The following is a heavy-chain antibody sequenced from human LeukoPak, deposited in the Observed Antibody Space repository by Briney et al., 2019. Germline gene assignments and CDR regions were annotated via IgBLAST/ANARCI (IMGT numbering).Heavy chain of an antibody. J-gene: IGHJ4*02. D-gene: IGHD3-22*01. CDR2: ISGSGGRT. Sequence: GGSLRLSCAVSGITLSNYGMSWVRQAPGKGLEWVAGISGSGGRTNYADSVKGRFTVSRDNPKNTLYLQMNSLRAEDTAVYFCAKRGVVIRVILVGFHKEANYFDSWGQGGLVIVSS. V-gene: IGHV3-23*01. CDR1: GITLSNYG. CDR3: AKRGVVIRVILVGFHKEANYFDS.